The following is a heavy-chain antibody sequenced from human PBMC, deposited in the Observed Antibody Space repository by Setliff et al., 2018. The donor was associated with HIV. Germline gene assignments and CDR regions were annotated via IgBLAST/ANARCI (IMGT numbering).Heavy chain of an antibody. CDR3: AKDGISGGAYPPYYFDY. CDR1: GFSVSNYY. Sequence: PGGSLRLSCAASGFSVSNYYMAWVRQAPGKGLEWVSTIYSGGDSYHADSVKGRFTLSRDNSKNTLYLLMNGLRVEDTAVYYCAKDGISGGAYPPYYFDYWGHGTLVTVSS. CDR2: IYSGGDS. D-gene: IGHD2-15*01. J-gene: IGHJ4*01. V-gene: IGHV3-53*01.